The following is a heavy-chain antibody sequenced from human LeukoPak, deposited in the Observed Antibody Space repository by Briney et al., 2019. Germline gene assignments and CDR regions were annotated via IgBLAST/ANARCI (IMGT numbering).Heavy chain of an antibody. V-gene: IGHV3-7*01. D-gene: IGHD6-13*01. CDR3: ARDGGGIAAAGTDWFDP. J-gene: IGHJ5*02. CDR1: GFTFTSYA. CDR2: IKQDGSEK. Sequence: GRSLRLSCAASGFTFTSYAMHWVRQAPGKGLEWVANIKQDGSEKYYVDSVKGRFTISRDNAKNSLYLQMNSLRAEDTAVYYCARDGGGIAAAGTDWFDPWGQGTLVTVSS.